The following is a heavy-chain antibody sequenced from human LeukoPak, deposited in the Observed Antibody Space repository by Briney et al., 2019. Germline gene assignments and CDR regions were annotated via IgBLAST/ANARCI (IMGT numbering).Heavy chain of an antibody. D-gene: IGHD1-26*01. J-gene: IGHJ6*03. CDR1: GGSISGDY. V-gene: IGHV4-4*07. Sequence: SETLSLTCTVSGGSISGDYWSWIRQPAGKGLEWIGRINTCGNSNYNPSLKSRVTMSVDTSKNQFSLKLSSVTAADTAVYYCARGWGYMDVWGKGTTVTVSS. CDR3: ARGWGYMDV. CDR2: INTCGNS.